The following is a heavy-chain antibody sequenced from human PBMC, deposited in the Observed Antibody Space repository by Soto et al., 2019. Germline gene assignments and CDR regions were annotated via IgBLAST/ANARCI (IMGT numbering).Heavy chain of an antibody. V-gene: IGHV3-73*01. CDR2: IRTKANSYAT. J-gene: IGHJ6*02. CDR1: GFIFSDSN. CDR3: AKLVGYYGMDA. Sequence: GGSLRLSCAAFGFIFSDSNIHWVRQASGKGLEWLGRIRTKANSYATAYGASVKDRFSISRDDSKNTAYLQMNSLKTEDTAVYYCAKLVGYYGMDARGQGTTVTVSS.